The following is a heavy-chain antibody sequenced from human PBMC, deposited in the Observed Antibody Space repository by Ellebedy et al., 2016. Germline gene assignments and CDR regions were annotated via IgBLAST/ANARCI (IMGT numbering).Heavy chain of an antibody. Sequence: SETLSLTCAVYGGSFRSYYWSWIRQHPGKGLEWIGYIYYSGSTYYNPSLKSRVTISVDTSKNQFSLKLSSVTAADTAVYYCASQDRYHYANNAYYPFDCWGQGTLVTVSS. D-gene: IGHD3-16*01. V-gene: IGHV4-34*01. J-gene: IGHJ4*02. CDR3: ASQDRYHYANNAYYPFDC. CDR1: GGSFRSYY. CDR2: IYYSGST.